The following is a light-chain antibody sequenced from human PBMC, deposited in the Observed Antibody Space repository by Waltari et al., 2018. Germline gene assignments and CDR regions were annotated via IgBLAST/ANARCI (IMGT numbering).Light chain of an antibody. CDR1: SSDVGRYKD. CDR2: GVK. CDR3: SSYTADTTRV. Sequence: QSPLTQPASVSGSPGQSITISCSGTSSDVGRYKDVSWFQQLPGKAPKLMIYGVKKRPSGVSTRFSGSKSGNTASLTISGLQAEDEADYYCSSYTADTTRVFGGGTKLTVL. V-gene: IGLV2-14*03. J-gene: IGLJ3*02.